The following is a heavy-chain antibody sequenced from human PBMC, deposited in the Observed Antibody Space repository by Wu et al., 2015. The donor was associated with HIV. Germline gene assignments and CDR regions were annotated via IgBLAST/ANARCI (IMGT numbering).Heavy chain of an antibody. Sequence: QVQLVQSGAEVKKPGASVKVSCKASGYTFTGYYMHWVRQAPGQGLEWMGWINPNSGGTNYAQKFQGRVTMTRDTSISTAYMELSRLRSDDTAVYYCARPLLAVADYYGMDVWGQGTTVTVSS. CDR1: GYTFTGYY. CDR3: ARPLLAVADYYGMDV. V-gene: IGHV1-2*02. D-gene: IGHD6-19*01. CDR2: INPNSGGT. J-gene: IGHJ6*02.